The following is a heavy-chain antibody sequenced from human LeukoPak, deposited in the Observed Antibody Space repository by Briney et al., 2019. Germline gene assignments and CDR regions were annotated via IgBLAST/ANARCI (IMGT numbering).Heavy chain of an antibody. CDR1: GESFGGYF. J-gene: IGHJ4*02. D-gene: IGHD4-17*01. CDR2: INHSGSTS. CDR3: ARRNYGDYGFDY. V-gene: IGHV4-34*01. Sequence: PSETLSLTCAVYGESFGGYFWNWIRQPPGKGLEWIGEINHSGSTSNHNPSLKSRVTMSVDTSKNQFSLKLSSVTAADTAVYYCARRNYGDYGFDYWGQGTLVTVSS.